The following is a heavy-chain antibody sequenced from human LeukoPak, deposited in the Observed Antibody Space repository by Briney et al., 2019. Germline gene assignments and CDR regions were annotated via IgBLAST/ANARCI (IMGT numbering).Heavy chain of an antibody. Sequence: GGSLRLSCAASGFTFSSYSMSWVRQAPGKGLEWVANIKQDGSEKYYVDSVKGRFTISRDNAKNSLYLQMNSLRAENTAVYYCVGHSDYWGQGTLVTVSS. J-gene: IGHJ4*02. CDR2: IKQDGSEK. CDR3: VGHSDY. D-gene: IGHD3-16*01. V-gene: IGHV3-7*01. CDR1: GFTFSSYS.